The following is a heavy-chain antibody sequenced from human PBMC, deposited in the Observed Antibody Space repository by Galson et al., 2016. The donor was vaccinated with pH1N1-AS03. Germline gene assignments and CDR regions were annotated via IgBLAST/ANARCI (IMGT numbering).Heavy chain of an antibody. CDR3: ATSGVQDY. D-gene: IGHD1-1*01. CDR2: ISSSGSTI. Sequence: SLRLSCAASGFTFSSYEMNWVRQAPGKGLEWVSHISSSGSTIYYADSVKGRFTISRDNAKNSLYLQMNSLRAEDTAAYYCATSGVQDYWGQGTLVTVSS. J-gene: IGHJ4*02. V-gene: IGHV3-48*03. CDR1: GFTFSSYE.